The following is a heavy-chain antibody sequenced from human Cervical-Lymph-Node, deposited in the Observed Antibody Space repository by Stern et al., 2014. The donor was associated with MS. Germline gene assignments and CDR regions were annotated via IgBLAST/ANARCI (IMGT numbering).Heavy chain of an antibody. CDR1: GVTLSSNA. Sequence: VQLVQSGAEVKKPGSSVRVSCKASGVTLSSNAITWVRQPPGQGLEWMGGSLPIVGTANYAQKFQGRVTITADESTNIAYMELRSLRSEDTAVYYCARRRCSGINCFYGMDVWGQGTTVTVSS. CDR2: SLPIVGTA. V-gene: IGHV1-69*01. CDR3: ARRRCSGINCFYGMDV. J-gene: IGHJ6*02. D-gene: IGHD2-15*01.